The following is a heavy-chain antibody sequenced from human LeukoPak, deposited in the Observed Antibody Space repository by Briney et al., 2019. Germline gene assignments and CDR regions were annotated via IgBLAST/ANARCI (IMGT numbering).Heavy chain of an antibody. J-gene: IGHJ4*02. Sequence: PGGSLRLSCAVSGFSVSRFSMNWVRQAPGKGLEWVSHITWSGDIFYSDSVKGRFTISRDNAKNSLYLQMNSLRAEDTAVYYCARDRGWRSSGYYLYYFDFWGQGTLVTVSS. D-gene: IGHD3-22*01. CDR2: ITWSGDI. CDR1: GFSVSRFS. CDR3: ARDRGWRSSGYYLYYFDF. V-gene: IGHV3-21*05.